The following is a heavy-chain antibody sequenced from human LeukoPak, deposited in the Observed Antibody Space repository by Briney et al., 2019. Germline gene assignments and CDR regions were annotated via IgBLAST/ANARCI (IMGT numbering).Heavy chain of an antibody. CDR3: AKDPVTVAGWGDFDY. V-gene: IGHV3-30*18. D-gene: IGHD6-19*01. CDR2: IYHDGSDK. CDR1: GFTFSRYG. J-gene: IGHJ4*02. Sequence: GRSLRLSCAASGFTFSRYGMHWVRQAPGKGLEWVAVIYHDGSDKYYADSVKGRFAISRDNSKNTLYLQMNSLRPEDTAVYYCAKDPVTVAGWGDFDYWGQGALLAV.